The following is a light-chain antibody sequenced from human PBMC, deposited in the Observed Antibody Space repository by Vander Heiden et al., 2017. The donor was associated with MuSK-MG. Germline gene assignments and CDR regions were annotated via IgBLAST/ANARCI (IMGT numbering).Light chain of an antibody. CDR2: LGS. CDR3: MQPLQTPIT. Sequence: DIVMTQSPLSLPVTPGEPASISCRSSQSLLHSNGYNYLDWYLQKPGQSPQVLIYLGSNRASGVPDRFSGSGSGTDFTLKINRVEAEDVGVYYCMQPLQTPITFGGGTKVEIK. J-gene: IGKJ4*01. V-gene: IGKV2-28*01. CDR1: QSLLHSNGYNY.